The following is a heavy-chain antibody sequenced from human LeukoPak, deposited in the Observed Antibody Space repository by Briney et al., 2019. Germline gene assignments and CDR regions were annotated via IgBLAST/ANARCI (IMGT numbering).Heavy chain of an antibody. V-gene: IGHV4-39*02. D-gene: IGHD3-10*01. Sequence: SETLSLTCTVSGGSISSSGYYWGWIRQPPGKGLEWIGSIYYSGSTYYNPSLKSRVTISVDTSKNQFSLKLSSVTAADTAVYYCAREGKYYHYGMDVWGQGTTVTVSS. CDR2: IYYSGST. J-gene: IGHJ6*02. CDR1: GGSISSSGYY. CDR3: AREGKYYHYGMDV.